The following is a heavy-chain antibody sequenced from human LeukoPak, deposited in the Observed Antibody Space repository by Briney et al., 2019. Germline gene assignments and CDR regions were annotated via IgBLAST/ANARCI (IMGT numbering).Heavy chain of an antibody. J-gene: IGHJ6*02. CDR1: GFIFSNYA. D-gene: IGHD6-19*01. V-gene: IGHV4-34*01. Sequence: GSLRLSCAASGFIFSNYAMRWIRQPPGKGLEWIGEINHSGSTNYNPSLKSRVTISVDTSKNQFSLKLSSVTAADTAVYYCARGPFSRTSGWYDYYYGMDVWGQGTTVTVSS. CDR3: ARGPFSRTSGWYDYYYGMDV. CDR2: INHSGST.